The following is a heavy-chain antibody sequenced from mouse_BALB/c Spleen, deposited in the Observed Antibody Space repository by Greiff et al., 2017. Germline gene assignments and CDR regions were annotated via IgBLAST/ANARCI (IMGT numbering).Heavy chain of an antibody. J-gene: IGHJ3*01. CDR1: GFTFSSFG. CDR3: GRRGGYDELAY. D-gene: IGHD2-2*01. CDR2: ISSGSSTI. Sequence: EVKLMESGGGLVQPGGSRKLSCAASGFTFSSFGMHWVRQAPEKGLEWVAYISSGSSTIYYADTVKGRFTISRDNPKNTLFLQMTSLRSEDTAMYYCGRRGGYDELAYWGQGTLVTVSA. V-gene: IGHV5-17*02.